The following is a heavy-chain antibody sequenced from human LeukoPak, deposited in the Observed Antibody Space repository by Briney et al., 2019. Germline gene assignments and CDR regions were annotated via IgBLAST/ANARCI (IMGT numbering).Heavy chain of an antibody. Sequence: PSETLSLTCTVSGGSISSYYWSWIRQPPGKGLEWIGEINHSGSTNYNPSLKSRVTISVDKSKNQFSLKLSSVTAADTAVYYCARAYDSSGPDYWGQGTLVTVSS. CDR3: ARAYDSSGPDY. V-gene: IGHV4-34*01. CDR1: GGSISSYY. D-gene: IGHD3-22*01. J-gene: IGHJ4*02. CDR2: INHSGST.